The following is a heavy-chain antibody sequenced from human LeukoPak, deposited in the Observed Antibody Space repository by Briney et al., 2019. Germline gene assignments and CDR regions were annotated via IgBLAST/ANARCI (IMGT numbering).Heavy chain of an antibody. Sequence: SETLSLTCTVSGYSISSGYYWGWIRQPPGKGLEWIGSIYHSGSTYYNPSLKSRVTISVDTSKNQFSLKLSSVTAADTAVYYCARVRKTYYYDSRSFNWFDPWGQGTLVTVSS. CDR3: ARVRKTYYYDSRSFNWFDP. J-gene: IGHJ5*02. CDR1: GYSISSGYY. V-gene: IGHV4-38-2*02. CDR2: IYHSGST. D-gene: IGHD3-22*01.